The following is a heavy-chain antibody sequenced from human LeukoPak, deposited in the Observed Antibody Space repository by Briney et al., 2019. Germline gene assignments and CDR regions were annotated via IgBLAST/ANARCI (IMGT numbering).Heavy chain of an antibody. J-gene: IGHJ6*03. Sequence: SETLSLTCTVSGGSISSYYWSWIRQPPGKGLEWIGYIYHSGSTYYNPSLKSRVTISVDRSKNQFSLKLSSVTAADTAVYYCARVPRSYYYYYMDVWGKGTTVTVSS. CDR1: GGSISSYY. CDR2: IYHSGST. V-gene: IGHV4-59*12. CDR3: ARVPRSYYYYYMDV.